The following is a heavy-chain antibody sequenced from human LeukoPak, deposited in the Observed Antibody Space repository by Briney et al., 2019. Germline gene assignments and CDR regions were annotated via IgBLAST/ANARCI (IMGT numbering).Heavy chain of an antibody. Sequence: SETLSLTCAVSGGSISSGGYSWSWIRQPTGKGLEWIGYIYHSGSTYYNPSLKSRVTISVDRSKNQFSLKLSSVTAADTAVYYCARRDVSWFDPWGQGTLVTVSS. CDR2: IYHSGST. V-gene: IGHV4-30-2*01. CDR1: GGSISSGGYS. D-gene: IGHD2-21*01. J-gene: IGHJ5*02. CDR3: ARRDVSWFDP.